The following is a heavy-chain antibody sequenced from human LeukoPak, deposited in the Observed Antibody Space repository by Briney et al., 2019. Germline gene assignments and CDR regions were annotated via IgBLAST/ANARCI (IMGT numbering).Heavy chain of an antibody. CDR2: TSYDGNNK. CDR1: GFTFSKYG. CDR3: AKGSLRDGYNYGGYFDY. D-gene: IGHD5-24*01. J-gene: IGHJ4*02. V-gene: IGHV3-30*18. Sequence: GGSLRLSCAASGFTFSKYGMHWVRQAPGKGLEWLAITSYDGNNKYYADSVKGRITISRDNYKNTLYLQMNSLRAEDRAVYYCAKGSLRDGYNYGGYFDYWGEGTLVTVSS.